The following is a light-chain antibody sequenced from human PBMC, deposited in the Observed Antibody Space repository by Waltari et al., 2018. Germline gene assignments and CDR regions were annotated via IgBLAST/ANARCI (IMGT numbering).Light chain of an antibody. J-gene: IGKJ5*01. Sequence: EIVLTQSPAPLSLSPGERATLSCRASQSISSYLAWYPQKPGQAPKLLIYDASNRATGIPARFSGSGSWTDFTLTITSLEPEDFAVYYCQQRSSLPITFGQGTRLDIK. CDR3: QQRSSLPIT. CDR2: DAS. V-gene: IGKV3-11*01. CDR1: QSISSY.